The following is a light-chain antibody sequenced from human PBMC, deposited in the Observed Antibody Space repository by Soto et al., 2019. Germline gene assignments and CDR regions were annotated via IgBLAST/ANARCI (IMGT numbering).Light chain of an antibody. CDR2: KSS. CDR1: SYNVGKNL. J-gene: IGLJ3*02. Sequence: QSVLTQPPSASGTPGQRVTISCSGGSYNVGKNLVYWYQQRPGTAPKLIIFKSSQRPSGVPDRFSGSNSGSSASLAISGLRSEDEADYFCAAWDDSLSAWVFGGGTQLTVL. CDR3: AAWDDSLSAWV. V-gene: IGLV1-47*01.